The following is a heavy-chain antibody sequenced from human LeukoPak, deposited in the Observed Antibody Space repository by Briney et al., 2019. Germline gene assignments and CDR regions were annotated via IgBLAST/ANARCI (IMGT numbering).Heavy chain of an antibody. Sequence: GGSLRLSCGVSGFSVSNNHMSWVRQAPGKGLEWLSVLFSGASTNYADSVKGRFTISRDQSKNTLFLQMNNLRVEDTAVYYCTRDPVTYCGGDCWGQGTLVTVSS. V-gene: IGHV3-53*01. CDR3: TRDPVTYCGGDC. J-gene: IGHJ4*02. CDR1: GFSVSNNH. D-gene: IGHD2-21*01. CDR2: LFSGAST.